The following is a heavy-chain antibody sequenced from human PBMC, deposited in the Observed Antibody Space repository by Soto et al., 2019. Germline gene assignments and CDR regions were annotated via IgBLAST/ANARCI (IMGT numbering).Heavy chain of an antibody. D-gene: IGHD2-2*01. CDR2: ISAGGGNT. V-gene: IGHV3-23*01. CDR3: AKHAEYQLVSWFDP. J-gene: IGHJ5*02. Sequence: EVQLLESGGGLVQPGGSLRLSCAVSGFSFSTYAMSWVRQAPGKGLAWVSGISAGGGNTYYADSVRGRFTISRDNSKDTLYLQITSLRAEDTAFYDCAKHAEYQLVSWFDPWGQGTLVTVSS. CDR1: GFSFSTYA.